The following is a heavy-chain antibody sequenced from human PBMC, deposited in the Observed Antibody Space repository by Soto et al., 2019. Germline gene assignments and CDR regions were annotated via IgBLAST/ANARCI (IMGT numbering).Heavy chain of an antibody. D-gene: IGHD2-2*01. CDR3: ARERTYQMFGDDALDF. Sequence: SSETLSLTCTVSGGSLNNYNLNWIRQSAGTGLEWIGRIYSSGKTYYNPSLKSRVTLSLDMLNNQISLKVTSVTAADTAMYYCARERTYQMFGDDALDFWGLGTMVTVSS. J-gene: IGHJ3*01. V-gene: IGHV4-4*07. CDR1: GGSLNNYN. CDR2: IYSSGKT.